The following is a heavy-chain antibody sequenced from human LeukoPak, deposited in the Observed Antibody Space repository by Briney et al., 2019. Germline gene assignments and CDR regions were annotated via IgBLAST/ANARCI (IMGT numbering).Heavy chain of an antibody. V-gene: IGHV4-39*01. Sequence: SETLSLTCTVSGGSIISSRNYWGWIRQPPGKGLEWIGSIYNSGSRYYNPSLESRVTVSVDTSKNQFSLRLSSVTAADTALYYCARQMELRLPYFDYWGQGALVTVSS. CDR2: IYNSGSR. D-gene: IGHD5-18*01. CDR1: GGSIISSRNY. J-gene: IGHJ4*02. CDR3: ARQMELRLPYFDY.